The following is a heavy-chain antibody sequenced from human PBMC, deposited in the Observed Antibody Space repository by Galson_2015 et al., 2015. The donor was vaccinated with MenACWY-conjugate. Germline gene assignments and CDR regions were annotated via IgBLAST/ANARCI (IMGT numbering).Heavy chain of an antibody. CDR1: GFTFNNYA. V-gene: IGHV3-23*01. J-gene: IGHJ6*02. Sequence: SLRLSCAASGFTFNNYAMSWVRQAPGKGLEWVSSISSTGDATFYAESVKGRFTISRDNSKNTMYLQIDSLRVEDTALYYCAKTGPDAWKHYYYYGLDVWGQGTTVTVSS. D-gene: IGHD1-1*01. CDR2: ISSTGDAT. CDR3: AKTGPDAWKHYYYYGLDV.